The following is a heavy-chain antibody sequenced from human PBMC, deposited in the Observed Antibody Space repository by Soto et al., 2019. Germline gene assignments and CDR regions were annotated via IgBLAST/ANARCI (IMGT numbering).Heavy chain of an antibody. D-gene: IGHD6-13*01. J-gene: IGHJ4*02. V-gene: IGHV3-33*05. CDR2: ILYDGSNK. CDR1: GFTFSSYG. Sequence: QVQLVESGGGVVQPGRSLRPSCAASGFTFSSYGMHWVRQAPGKGLEWVAVILYDGSNKYYADSVKGRFTISRDNSKNTLYLQMNSLRSEDTAVYYCARPGIAAAGTIYWGQGTLVTVSS. CDR3: ARPGIAAAGTIY.